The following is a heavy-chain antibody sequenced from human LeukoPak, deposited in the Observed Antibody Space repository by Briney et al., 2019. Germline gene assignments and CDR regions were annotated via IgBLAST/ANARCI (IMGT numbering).Heavy chain of an antibody. D-gene: IGHD3-16*01. CDR3: ARNLAYDSFDI. J-gene: IGHJ3*02. CDR1: GFTFSSYS. Sequence: GGSLRLSCAASGFTFSSYSMNWVRQAPGKGLEWVSSISSSSSYIYYADFVKGRFTISRDNAKNSLSLQMNSLRVEDTAVYFCARNLAYDSFDIWGQGTMVTVSS. V-gene: IGHV3-21*01. CDR2: ISSSSSYI.